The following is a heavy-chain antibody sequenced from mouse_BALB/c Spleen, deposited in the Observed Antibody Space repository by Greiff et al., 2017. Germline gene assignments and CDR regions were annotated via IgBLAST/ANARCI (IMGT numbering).Heavy chain of an antibody. Sequence: EVQVVESGGGLVKPGGSLKLSCAASGFTFSSYAMSWVRQTPEKRLEWVASISSGGSTYYPDSVKGRFTISRDNARNILYLQMSSLRSEDTAMYYCARASLYYYGSSYDWYFDVWGAGTTVTVSS. CDR1: GFTFSSYA. D-gene: IGHD1-1*01. CDR2: ISSGGST. V-gene: IGHV5-6-5*01. CDR3: ARASLYYYGSSYDWYFDV. J-gene: IGHJ1*01.